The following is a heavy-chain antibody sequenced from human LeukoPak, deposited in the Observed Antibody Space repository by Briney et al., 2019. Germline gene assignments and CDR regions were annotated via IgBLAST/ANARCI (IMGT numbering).Heavy chain of an antibody. V-gene: IGHV3-48*02. Sequence: GGSLRLSCAASGFTFSSYWMHWVRQAPGKGLEWVSYISSSSSTIYYADSVKGRFTISRDNAKNSLYLQMNSLRDEDTAVYYCARDGNSYLYYYYYGMDVWGQGTTVTVSS. CDR1: GFTFSSYW. CDR3: ARDGNSYLYYYYYGMDV. J-gene: IGHJ6*02. D-gene: IGHD5-18*01. CDR2: ISSSSSTI.